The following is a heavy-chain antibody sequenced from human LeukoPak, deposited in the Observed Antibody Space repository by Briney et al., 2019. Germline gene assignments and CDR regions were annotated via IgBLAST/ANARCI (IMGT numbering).Heavy chain of an antibody. CDR3: AELGITMIGGV. CDR1: EFTFSSYE. CDR2: ISSSGSTI. V-gene: IGHV3-48*03. Sequence: GGSLRLSCAASEFTFSSYEMNWVRQAPGKGLEWVSYISSSGSTIYYADSVKGRFTISRDNAKNSLYLQMNSLRAEDTAVYYCAELGITMIGGVWGKGTTVTVSS. J-gene: IGHJ6*04. D-gene: IGHD3-10*02.